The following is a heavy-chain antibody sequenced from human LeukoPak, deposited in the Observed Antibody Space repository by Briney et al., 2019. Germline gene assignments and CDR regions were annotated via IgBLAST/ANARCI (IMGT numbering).Heavy chain of an antibody. Sequence: GGSLRLSCAASGFTLSTYAMSWVRQAPGKGLEWVSAICGSDGSRYYADSVKGRFTISRDNSKNTLYLQMNSLRAEDTAVYYCAKGPFSYSSGWSYYFDYWGQGTLVTVSS. V-gene: IGHV3-23*01. CDR1: GFTLSTYA. CDR2: ICGSDGSR. J-gene: IGHJ4*02. D-gene: IGHD6-19*01. CDR3: AKGPFSYSSGWSYYFDY.